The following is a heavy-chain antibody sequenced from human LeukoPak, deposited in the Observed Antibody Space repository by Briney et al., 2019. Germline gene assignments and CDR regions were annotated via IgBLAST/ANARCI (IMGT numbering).Heavy chain of an antibody. CDR1: GYTFTNYH. Sequence: ASVKVSCKASGYTFTNYHIHWVRQAPGQGLEWMGLINPSGGSSTYAQNFQGRVTVTRDMATSTVYMELSSLRSEDTAVYYCARGLRSSGYGYWGQGTLVTVSS. J-gene: IGHJ4*02. D-gene: IGHD3-22*01. CDR2: INPSGGSS. V-gene: IGHV1-46*01. CDR3: ARGLRSSGYGY.